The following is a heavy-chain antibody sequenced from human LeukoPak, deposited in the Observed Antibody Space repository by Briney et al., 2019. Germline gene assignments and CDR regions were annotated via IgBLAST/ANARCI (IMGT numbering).Heavy chain of an antibody. Sequence: GESLKISCKGSEYTFTDYCIGWVRQMPGKGLEWMGIIYPADSDTRYGPSFQGQVTISADKFTTTIYLEWSSLKASDTAMYFCARLRGYSGPKDPFDLWGQGTLVTVSS. CDR3: ARLRGYSGPKDPFDL. CDR1: EYTFTDYC. CDR2: IYPADSDT. V-gene: IGHV5-51*01. J-gene: IGHJ3*01. D-gene: IGHD3-10*01.